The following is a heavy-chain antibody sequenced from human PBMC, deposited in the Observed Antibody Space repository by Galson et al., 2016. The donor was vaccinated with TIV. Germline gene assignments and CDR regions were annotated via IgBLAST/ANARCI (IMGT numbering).Heavy chain of an antibody. D-gene: IGHD1-26*01. V-gene: IGHV5-51*01. CDR1: GYTFTSLW. Sequence: SGAEVKKPGESLKISCKASGYTFTSLWIGWVRRVPGKGLEWMGIMYPGDSDTIYSPSFQGQVTISADKSISTVYLQWSSLKASDAAMYYCARQGPTKGSLGYWGQGTLLTVSS. J-gene: IGHJ4*02. CDR2: MYPGDSDT. CDR3: ARQGPTKGSLGY.